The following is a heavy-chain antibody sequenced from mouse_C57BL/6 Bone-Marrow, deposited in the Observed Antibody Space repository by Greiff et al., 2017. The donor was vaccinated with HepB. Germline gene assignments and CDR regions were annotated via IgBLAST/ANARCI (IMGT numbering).Heavy chain of an antibody. CDR3: TRTGIFYGSSSFEG. D-gene: IGHD1-1*01. CDR1: GYTFTDYE. V-gene: IGHV1-15*01. CDR2: IDPETGGT. J-gene: IGHJ2*01. Sequence: QVQLKESGAELVRPGASVTLSCKASGYTFTDYEMHWVKQTPVHGLEWIGAIDPETGGTAYNQKFKGKAILTADKSSSTAYMELRSLTSEDSAVYYCTRTGIFYGSSSFEGWGQGTTLTVSS.